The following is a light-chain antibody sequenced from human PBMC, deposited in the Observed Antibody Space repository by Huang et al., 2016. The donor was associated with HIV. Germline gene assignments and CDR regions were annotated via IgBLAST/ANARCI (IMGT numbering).Light chain of an antibody. CDR1: QSVSSNY. CDR2: GAS. V-gene: IGKV3-20*01. J-gene: IGKJ2*01. CDR3: QQYDTSPYT. Sequence: EIVLTQSPGTLSLSPAERATLSCRASQSVSSNYLAWYQQKTGQAPKLLLYGASNRATGVPDRFSGSGSGTDFTLTISRLEPEDFAVYYCQQYDTSPYTFGQGTKLEIK.